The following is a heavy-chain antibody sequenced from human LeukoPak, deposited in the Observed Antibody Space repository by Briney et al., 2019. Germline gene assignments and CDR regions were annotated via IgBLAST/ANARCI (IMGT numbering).Heavy chain of an antibody. Sequence: GGSLRLSCAASGFTFSSYAMHWVRQAPGKGLEWVAVISYDGSNKYYADSVKGRFTISRDNSKNTLYLQMNSLRAEDAAVYYCARGTGAQQLVLYYFDYWGQGTLVTVSS. CDR3: ARGTGAQQLVLYYFDY. CDR1: GFTFSSYA. D-gene: IGHD6-13*01. CDR2: ISYDGSNK. V-gene: IGHV3-30-3*01. J-gene: IGHJ4*02.